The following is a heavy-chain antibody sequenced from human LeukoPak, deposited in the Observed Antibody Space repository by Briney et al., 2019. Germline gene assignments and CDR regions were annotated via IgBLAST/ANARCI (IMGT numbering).Heavy chain of an antibody. D-gene: IGHD3-16*01. CDR1: GSTFSSYG. J-gene: IGHJ6*03. Sequence: GGSLRLSCAASGSTFSSYGMHWVRQAPGKGLEWVAVIWYDGSNKYYADSVKGRFTTSRDNSKNTLYLQMNSLRAEDTAVYYCARDWARYMDVWGKGTTVTVSS. CDR2: IWYDGSNK. CDR3: ARDWARYMDV. V-gene: IGHV3-33*01.